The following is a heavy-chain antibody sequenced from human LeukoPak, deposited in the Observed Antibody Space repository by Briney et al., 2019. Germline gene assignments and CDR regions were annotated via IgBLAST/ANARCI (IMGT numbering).Heavy chain of an antibody. V-gene: IGHV1-3*01. CDR1: GYIFSNYV. CDR2: INAGNGNT. D-gene: IGHD3-22*01. Sequence: ASVKVSCKASGYIFSNYVVPWVRQAPGQRLEWMGWINAGNGNTKYSQKFQGRVTITRDTSASTAYMELSSLRSEDTAVYYCARGAYYYDSSGYLDLYYYYYGMDVWGQGTTVTVSS. J-gene: IGHJ6*02. CDR3: ARGAYYYDSSGYLDLYYYYYGMDV.